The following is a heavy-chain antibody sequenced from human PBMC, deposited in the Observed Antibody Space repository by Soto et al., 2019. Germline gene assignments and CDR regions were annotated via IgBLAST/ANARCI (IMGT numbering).Heavy chain of an antibody. CDR2: INHSGST. CDR1: GGSFSGYY. V-gene: IGHV4-34*01. D-gene: IGHD2-2*02. Sequence: SETLSLTCAVYGGSFSGYYWSWIRQPPGKGLEWIGEINHSGSTNYNPSLKSRVTISVDTSKNQFSLKLSSVTAADTAVYYCARLLLGYCSSTSCYTLDYWGQGTLVTVSS. CDR3: ARLLLGYCSSTSCYTLDY. J-gene: IGHJ4*02.